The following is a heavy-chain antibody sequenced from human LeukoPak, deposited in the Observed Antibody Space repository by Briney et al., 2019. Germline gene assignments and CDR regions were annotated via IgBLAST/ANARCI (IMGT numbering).Heavy chain of an antibody. J-gene: IGHJ4*02. D-gene: IGHD2-2*01. V-gene: IGHV3-23*01. CDR3: AKGFSIVVVPAAMSY. CDR2: ISGSGGRT. Sequence: GGSPRLSCAASGFTFSNYAMTWVRQAPGKGLEWVSGISGSGGRTYYAGSVKGRFTISRDNSKNTLYLQMNSLRAEDTAVYYCAKGFSIVVVPAAMSYWGQGTLVTVSS. CDR1: GFTFSNYA.